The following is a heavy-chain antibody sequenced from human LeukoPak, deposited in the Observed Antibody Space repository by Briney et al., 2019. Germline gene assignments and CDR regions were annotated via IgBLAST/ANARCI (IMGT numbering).Heavy chain of an antibody. CDR3: AREVDSSSWYWYYYGMDV. D-gene: IGHD6-13*01. Sequence: ASVKVSCKASGYTFTGYYMHWGRQAPGQGLEWMGWINPNSGGTNYAQKFTGRVTMTRDTSISTAYMELSRLRSDDTAVYYCAREVDSSSWYWYYYGMDVWGQGTTVTVSS. CDR2: INPNSGGT. CDR1: GYTFTGYY. V-gene: IGHV1-2*02. J-gene: IGHJ6*02.